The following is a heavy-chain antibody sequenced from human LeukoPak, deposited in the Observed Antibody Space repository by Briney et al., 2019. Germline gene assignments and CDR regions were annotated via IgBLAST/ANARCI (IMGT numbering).Heavy chain of an antibody. CDR2: ISSSSSYI. Sequence: GGSLRLSCAASGFTFSSYSMNWVRQAPGKGLEWVSSISSSSSYIYYADSVKGRFTISRDNAKNSLYLQMNSLRAEDTAVYYCARGARTVGANFDYWGQGTLVTVSS. D-gene: IGHD1-26*01. J-gene: IGHJ4*02. V-gene: IGHV3-21*01. CDR1: GFTFSSYS. CDR3: ARGARTVGANFDY.